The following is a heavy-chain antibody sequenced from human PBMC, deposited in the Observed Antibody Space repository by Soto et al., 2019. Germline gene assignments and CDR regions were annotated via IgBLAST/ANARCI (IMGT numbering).Heavy chain of an antibody. Sequence: SVKVSCTASGGNFSSYAISWVRQAPGQGLEWMGGIIPIFGTANYAQQFQGRVTIPAAESTRTAYMELSSLTSEDTAGYYCARENTTRFDYWGQGTLVTVSS. V-gene: IGHV1-69*13. CDR2: IIPIFGTA. CDR3: ARENTTRFDY. CDR1: GGNFSSYA. D-gene: IGHD1-26*01. J-gene: IGHJ4*02.